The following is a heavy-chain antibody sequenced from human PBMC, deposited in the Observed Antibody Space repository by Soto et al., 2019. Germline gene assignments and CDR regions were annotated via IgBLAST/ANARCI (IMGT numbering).Heavy chain of an antibody. CDR3: ARDGCSSTSCYYYYYYYGMDV. V-gene: IGHV1-18*01. Sequence: DSVKIDCKASGYTFTSYGISWVRQAPGQGLEWMGWISAYNGNTNYAQKLQGRVTMTTDTSTSTAYMELRSLRSDDTAVYYCARDGCSSTSCYYYYYYYGMDVWGQGTTVTVSS. J-gene: IGHJ6*02. CDR2: ISAYNGNT. D-gene: IGHD2-2*01. CDR1: GYTFTSYG.